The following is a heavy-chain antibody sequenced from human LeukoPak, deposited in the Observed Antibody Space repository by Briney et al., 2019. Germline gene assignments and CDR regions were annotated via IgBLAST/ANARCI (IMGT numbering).Heavy chain of an antibody. CDR1: GFSFSGSA. V-gene: IGHV3-73*01. D-gene: IGHD3-22*01. CDR2: VRSKANTYAT. CDR3: TRPDYDSSGSTFDY. J-gene: IGHJ4*02. Sequence: GGSLRLSCEASGFSFSGSAMHWVRQASGKGQEWVGRVRSKANTYATAYAASVKGRFIISRDDSKNTAYLQMNSLKTEDTAVYYCTRPDYDSSGSTFDYWGQGTLVTVSS.